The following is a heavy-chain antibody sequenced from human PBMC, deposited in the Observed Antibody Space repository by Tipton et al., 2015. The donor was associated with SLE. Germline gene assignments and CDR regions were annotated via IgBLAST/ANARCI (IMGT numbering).Heavy chain of an antibody. Sequence: TLSLTCTVSRGSISSGFYYWSWLRQPAGKGLEWIGHIYISGITSYNPSLKSRVTISLDTSKNQFSLRLDSVTAADTAVYYCARRGGSLENWGQGTLVTVSS. D-gene: IGHD5-24*01. CDR2: IYISGIT. CDR3: ARRGGSLEN. J-gene: IGHJ4*02. V-gene: IGHV4-61*09. CDR1: RGSISSGFYY.